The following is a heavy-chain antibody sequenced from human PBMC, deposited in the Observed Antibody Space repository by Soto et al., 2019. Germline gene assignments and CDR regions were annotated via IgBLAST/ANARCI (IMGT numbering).Heavy chain of an antibody. CDR1: GYKFTGYG. CDR2: ISAYTGNT. V-gene: IGHV1-18*01. Sequence: GASVKVSCKASGYKFTGYGISWVRQAPGQGLEWMGWISAYTGNTNYARKFRDRFTMTIDTSANTAYMDLRSLRSDDTAMYYCARDRVQGVVTAHYSGMDVWGLGTMVTVSS. J-gene: IGHJ6*02. CDR3: ARDRVQGVVTAHYSGMDV. D-gene: IGHD3-22*01.